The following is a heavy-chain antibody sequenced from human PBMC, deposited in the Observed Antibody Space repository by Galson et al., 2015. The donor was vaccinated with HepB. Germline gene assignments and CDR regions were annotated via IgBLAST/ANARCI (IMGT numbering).Heavy chain of an antibody. J-gene: IGHJ5*02. Sequence: SVKVSCKASGYTFTNYYIHWVRQAPGQGLEWMAIIDPRDGSTTFAQKLQGRVTMTRDTPTSTVYMELNSLRSEDMAAYYCARGGIYYERPGSLYNWFDPWGQGTLVTVSS. CDR2: IDPRDGST. D-gene: IGHD3-16*01. CDR3: ARGGIYYERPGSLYNWFDP. CDR1: GYTFTNYY. V-gene: IGHV1-46*04.